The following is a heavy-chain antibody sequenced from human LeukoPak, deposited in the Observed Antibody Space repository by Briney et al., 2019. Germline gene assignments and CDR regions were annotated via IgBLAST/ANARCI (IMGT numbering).Heavy chain of an antibody. V-gene: IGHV1-69*13. D-gene: IGHD5-18*01. CDR1: GGTFISYA. Sequence: SVKVSCKASGGTFISYAISWVRQAPGQGLEWMGGIIPIFGTANYAQKFQGRVTITADESTSTAYMELSSLRSEDTAVYYCARVQDTAMGRVGYWGQGTLVTVSS. CDR2: IIPIFGTA. CDR3: ARVQDTAMGRVGY. J-gene: IGHJ4*02.